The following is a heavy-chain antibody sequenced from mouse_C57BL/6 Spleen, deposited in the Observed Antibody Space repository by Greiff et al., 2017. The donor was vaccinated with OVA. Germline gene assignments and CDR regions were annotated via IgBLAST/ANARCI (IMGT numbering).Heavy chain of an antibody. CDR3: AREGYYGSSHWYFDV. CDR2: INPYNGDT. V-gene: IGHV1-20*01. Sequence: EVKLMESGPELVKPGDSVKISCKASGYSFTGYFMNWVMQSHGKSLEWIGRINPYNGDTFYNQKFKGKATLTVDKSSSTAHMELRSLTSEDSAVYYCAREGYYGSSHWYFDVWGTGTTVTVSS. J-gene: IGHJ1*03. D-gene: IGHD1-1*01. CDR1: GYSFTGYF.